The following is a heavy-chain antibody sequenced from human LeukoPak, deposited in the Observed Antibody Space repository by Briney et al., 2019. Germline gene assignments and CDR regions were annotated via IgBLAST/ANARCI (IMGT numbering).Heavy chain of an antibody. CDR1: GFTFSSYA. V-gene: IGHV3-30-3*02. CDR2: ISYDGSNK. Sequence: PGGSLRLSCAASGFTFSSYAMHWVRQAPGKGLEWVAVISYDGSNKYYADSVKGRFTISRDNSKNTLYLQMNSLRAEDTAVYYCAKSPISMIVVAKGWYFDLWGRGTLVTVSS. D-gene: IGHD3-22*01. CDR3: AKSPISMIVVAKGWYFDL. J-gene: IGHJ2*01.